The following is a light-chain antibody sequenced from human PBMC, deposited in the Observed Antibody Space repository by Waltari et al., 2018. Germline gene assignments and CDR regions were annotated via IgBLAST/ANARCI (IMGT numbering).Light chain of an antibody. J-gene: IGLJ2*01. V-gene: IGLV3-21*03. CDR2: DDS. CDR3: QVWDSNTYHVV. CDR1: NIGSKS. Sequence: SYVLTQPPSVSVAPGKTARITCGGNNIGSKSVHWYQQKPGQAPVLVVYDDSDRPPGIPEGFSGSNSGNTATLTISRVEAGDEADYYCQVWDSNTYHVVFGGGTKLTVL.